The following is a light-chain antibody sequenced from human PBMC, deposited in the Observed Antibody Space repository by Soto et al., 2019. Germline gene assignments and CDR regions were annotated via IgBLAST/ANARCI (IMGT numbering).Light chain of an antibody. CDR1: QSVSSD. CDR3: PQQNNWPRT. J-gene: IGKJ1*01. V-gene: IGKV3-15*01. CDR2: GAS. Sequence: EIVMTQSPATLSVSPGDRATLSCRASQSVSSDLAWYHQNPGQAPRLIIYGASTRATGIPSRFSGSGSGTEFTLTINSLQSEDFAGDYCPQQNNWPRTFGQGTKVDIK.